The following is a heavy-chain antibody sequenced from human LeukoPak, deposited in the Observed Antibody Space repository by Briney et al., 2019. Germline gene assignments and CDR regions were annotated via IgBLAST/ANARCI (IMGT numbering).Heavy chain of an antibody. Sequence: GGSLRLSCAASGFTFSSYAMSWVRQAPRKGLERVSGLSGSGGTTYYADSVKGRFTISRDNSKSTLYLQMSSLRAEDTAVYYCAKDRSSSWYIDWFDPWGQGTLVTVSS. J-gene: IGHJ5*02. V-gene: IGHV3-23*01. D-gene: IGHD6-13*01. CDR2: LSGSGGTT. CDR3: AKDRSSSWYIDWFDP. CDR1: GFTFSSYA.